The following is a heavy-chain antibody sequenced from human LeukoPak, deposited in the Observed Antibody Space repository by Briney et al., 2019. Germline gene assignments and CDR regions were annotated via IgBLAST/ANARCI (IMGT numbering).Heavy chain of an antibody. CDR3: ARGACTSCYTRENWFDP. Sequence: ASVKVSCKASGYTFTSYGISWVRQAPGQGLEWMGWISAYNGNTNYAQKLQSRVTMTTDTSTSTAYMELRSLRSDDTAVYYCARGACTSCYTRENWFDPWGQGTLVTVSS. V-gene: IGHV1-18*01. J-gene: IGHJ5*02. CDR1: GYTFTSYG. CDR2: ISAYNGNT. D-gene: IGHD2-2*02.